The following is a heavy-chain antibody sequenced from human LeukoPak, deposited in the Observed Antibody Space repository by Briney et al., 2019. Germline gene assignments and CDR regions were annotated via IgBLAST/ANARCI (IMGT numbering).Heavy chain of an antibody. CDR1: GXTFSSYE. CDR3: ARDLGGTKGTYYYDSSGYYYHGYFDY. J-gene: IGHJ4*02. Sequence: GALRLSCTASGXTFSSYEMNWVRQAPGKGLEWVSYISSSGSTIYYADSVKGRFTISRDNAKNSLYLQMNSLRAEDTAVYYCARDLGGTKGTYYYDSSGYYYHGYFDYWGQGTLVTVSS. V-gene: IGHV3-48*03. D-gene: IGHD3-22*01. CDR2: ISSSGSTI.